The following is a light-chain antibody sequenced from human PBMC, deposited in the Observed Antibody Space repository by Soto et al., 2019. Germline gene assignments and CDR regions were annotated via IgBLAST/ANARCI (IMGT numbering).Light chain of an antibody. CDR1: QGISNY. CDR2: AAS. CDR3: QKYNSAPET. V-gene: IGKV1-27*01. J-gene: IGKJ1*01. Sequence: DIQMTQSPSSLSASVGDRVTITCRASQGISNYLAWYQQKPGKVPKLLIYAASTLQSGVPSRVSGSGSGTDCTLTISSLQPEDVATYSCQKYNSAPETFGQGTKVDIK.